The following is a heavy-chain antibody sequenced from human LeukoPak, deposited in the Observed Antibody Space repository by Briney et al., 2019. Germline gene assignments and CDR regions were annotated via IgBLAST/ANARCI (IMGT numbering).Heavy chain of an antibody. Sequence: SVKASCKASGATFSSYTISWVRQSPGHGLEWMRRIIPILGIANYAQKFQVRGTITADKSTSTAYMELSSLRSEDPGVYFCARGHGVDFDYWRQGTLVTVSS. D-gene: IGHD3-16*01. CDR1: GATFSSYT. V-gene: IGHV1-69*02. J-gene: IGHJ4*02. CDR2: IIPILGIA. CDR3: ARGHGVDFDY.